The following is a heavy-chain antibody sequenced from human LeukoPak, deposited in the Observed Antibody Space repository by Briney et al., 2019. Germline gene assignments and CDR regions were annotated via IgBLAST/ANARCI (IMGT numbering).Heavy chain of an antibody. J-gene: IGHJ6*02. CDR3: ARHSYGDYYYYYYGMDV. Sequence: SETLSLTCTVSGGSMSPYHWGWIRQPPGKGLEWTGYIYYSGSTNYDPSLNSRVTISVDTSKNQFSLKLSSVTAADTAVYYCARHSYGDYYYYYYGMDVWGQGTTVTVSS. CDR1: GGSMSPYH. D-gene: IGHD4-17*01. V-gene: IGHV4-59*08. CDR2: IYYSGST.